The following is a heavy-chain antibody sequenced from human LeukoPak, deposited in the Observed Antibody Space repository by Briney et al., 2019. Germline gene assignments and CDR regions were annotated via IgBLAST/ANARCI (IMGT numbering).Heavy chain of an antibody. V-gene: IGHV3-33*01. D-gene: IGHD2-15*01. Sequence: GRSLRLSCAASGFTFSSYGMHWVRQAPGKGLEWVALIWYDGSNKYYADSVKGRFTISRDNSKNTVYLQMNSLRAEDTAVYSCARELSPVVKYSFYSWGQGTQVTVSS. CDR2: IWYDGSNK. CDR1: GFTFSSYG. CDR3: ARELSPVVKYSFYS. J-gene: IGHJ4*02.